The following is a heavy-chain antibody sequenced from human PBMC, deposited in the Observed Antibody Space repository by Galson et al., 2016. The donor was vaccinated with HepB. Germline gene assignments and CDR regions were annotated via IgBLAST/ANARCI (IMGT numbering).Heavy chain of an antibody. J-gene: IGHJ4*01. Sequence: SLRLSCAASGFTFTDYGMHWVRQAPGKGPEWVAVIWFDGSHKFYADSVRGRFTISRDDSINTVFLHMTRLTVEDTAVYFCTRVSGRGASYDFWTPESWGHGTLVTVSS. V-gene: IGHV3-33*01. CDR1: GFTFTDYG. CDR3: TRVSGRGASYDFWTPES. D-gene: IGHD3-3*01. CDR2: IWFDGSHK.